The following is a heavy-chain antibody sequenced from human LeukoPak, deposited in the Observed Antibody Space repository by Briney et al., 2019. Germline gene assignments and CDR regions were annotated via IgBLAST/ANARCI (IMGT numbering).Heavy chain of an antibody. V-gene: IGHV1-69*06. Sequence: SVKVSCKASGGTFSSYAISWVRQAPGQGLEWMGGITPIFGTANYAQKFQGRVTITADKSTSTAYMELSSLRSEDTAVYYCAGQIAAAADHTPLDYWGQGTLVTVSS. CDR1: GGTFSSYA. CDR2: ITPIFGTA. J-gene: IGHJ4*02. D-gene: IGHD6-13*01. CDR3: AGQIAAAADHTPLDY.